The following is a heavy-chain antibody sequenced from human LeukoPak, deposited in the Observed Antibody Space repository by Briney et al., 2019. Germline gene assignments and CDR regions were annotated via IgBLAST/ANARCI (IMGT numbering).Heavy chain of an antibody. CDR3: ARRAGAYSHPYDY. J-gene: IGHJ4*02. D-gene: IGHD4/OR15-4a*01. V-gene: IGHV3-74*01. Sequence: GGSLRLSCAASGFTFSSYWMHWVRQAPGKGLVWVSRINSDGSSTSYADSVKGRFTISRDNAKNTLYLQMNSLRAEDTAVYYCARRAGAYSHPYDYWGQGTLVTVSS. CDR2: INSDGSST. CDR1: GFTFSSYW.